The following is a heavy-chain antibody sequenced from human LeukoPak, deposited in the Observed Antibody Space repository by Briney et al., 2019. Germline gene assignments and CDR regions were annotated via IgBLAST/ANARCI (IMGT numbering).Heavy chain of an antibody. Sequence: SETLSLTCTVSGCSISGSYWSWIRQPPGKGLEWIAYMYNSGSTNYNPSLKSRVTISIDTSKNQFSLKLSSLTAADTAIYYCARGIESYGDYGYWGQGILVTVSS. V-gene: IGHV4-59*01. CDR2: MYNSGST. J-gene: IGHJ4*02. CDR3: ARGIESYGDYGY. D-gene: IGHD4-17*01. CDR1: GCSISGSY.